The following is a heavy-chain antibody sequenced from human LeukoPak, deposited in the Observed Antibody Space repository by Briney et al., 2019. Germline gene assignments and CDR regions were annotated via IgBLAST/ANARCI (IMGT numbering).Heavy chain of an antibody. D-gene: IGHD6-13*01. V-gene: IGHV3-43D*03. CDR2: ISWDGGST. CDR1: GFTFDDYA. CDR3: ARGIAAASDV. Sequence: PGGSLRLSCAASGFTFDDYAMHWVRQAPGKGLEWVSLISWDGGSTYYADSVKGRFTISRDNSKNSLYLQMNSLRAEDTALYYCARGIAAASDVWGKGTMVTVSS. J-gene: IGHJ6*04.